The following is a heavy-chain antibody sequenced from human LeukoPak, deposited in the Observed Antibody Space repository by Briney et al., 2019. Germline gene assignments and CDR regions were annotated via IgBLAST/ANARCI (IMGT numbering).Heavy chain of an antibody. CDR3: ATRITAAGFDY. V-gene: IGHV3-23*01. Sequence: PGGSLRLSCAASGFTFSSYAMTWVRQAPGKGLEWVSAVSGSGSATYYTDSVKGRFTISRDNSKNTLYLQMNSLRAEDTAVYYCATRITAAGFDYWGQGTLVTVSS. CDR1: GFTFSSYA. CDR2: VSGSGSAT. J-gene: IGHJ4*02. D-gene: IGHD6-13*01.